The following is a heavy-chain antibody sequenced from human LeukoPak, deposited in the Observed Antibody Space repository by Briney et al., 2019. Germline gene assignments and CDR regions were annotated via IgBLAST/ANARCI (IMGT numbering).Heavy chain of an antibody. CDR1: GGTFSSYA. J-gene: IGHJ3*02. CDR2: IIPIFGTA. V-gene: IGHV1-69*01. Sequence: SVKVSCKASGGTFSSYAISWVRQAPGQGLEWMGGIIPIFGTANYAQKFQGRVTITADESTSTAYMELSSLRSDDTAVYYCARRRAGAFDIWGQGTMVTVSS. CDR3: ARRRAGAFDI.